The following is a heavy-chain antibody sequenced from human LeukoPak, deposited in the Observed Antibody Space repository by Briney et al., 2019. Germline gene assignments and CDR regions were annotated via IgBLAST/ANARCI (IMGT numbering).Heavy chain of an antibody. D-gene: IGHD7-27*01. CDR3: ARDRNWGPYYYYYMDV. CDR2: VIPIFGTA. J-gene: IGHJ6*03. Sequence: SVKVSCKASGGTFSSYAISWVRQAPGQGLEWMGGVIPIFGTANYAQKFQGRVTITADESTSTAYMELSSLRSEDTAVYYCARDRNWGPYYYYYMDVWGKGTTVTVSS. V-gene: IGHV1-69*13. CDR1: GGTFSSYA.